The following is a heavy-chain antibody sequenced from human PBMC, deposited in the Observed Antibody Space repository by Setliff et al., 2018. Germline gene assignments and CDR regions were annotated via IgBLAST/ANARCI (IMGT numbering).Heavy chain of an antibody. D-gene: IGHD1-26*01. CDR1: GGSISSGTYY. CDR3: ARDNTMVGATDY. Sequence: NPSETLSLTCTVSGGSISSGTYYWSWIRQPAGKGLEWIGRLHTSGSIDYNPSLKSRVTISVDTSKNQFSLRLRSVTAADTAVYFCARDNTMVGATDYWGQGTLVTVSS. CDR2: LHTSGSI. V-gene: IGHV4-61*02. J-gene: IGHJ4*02.